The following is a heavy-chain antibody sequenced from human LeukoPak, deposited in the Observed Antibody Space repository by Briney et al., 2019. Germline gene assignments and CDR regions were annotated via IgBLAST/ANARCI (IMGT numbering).Heavy chain of an antibody. V-gene: IGHV3-48*03. D-gene: IGHD6-13*01. CDR2: ISSSGSTI. Sequence: AGGSLRLSCAASGFTFSSYEMNWVRQAPGKGLEWVSYISSSGSTIYYADSVKGRFTISRDNAKNSLYLQTNSLRAEDTAVYYCARVLGSSWFDYWGQGTLVTVSS. CDR1: GFTFSSYE. J-gene: IGHJ4*02. CDR3: ARVLGSSWFDY.